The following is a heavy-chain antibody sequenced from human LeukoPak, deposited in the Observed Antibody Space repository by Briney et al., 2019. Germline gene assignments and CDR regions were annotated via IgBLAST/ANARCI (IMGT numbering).Heavy chain of an antibody. J-gene: IGHJ4*02. Sequence: GGSLRLSCAASGFTFSSHWMSWVRQAPGKGLEWVANIKKDGSEKYYVDAVKGRFTISRDNAKTSLYLQMNSLRAEDTAVYYCARGLSGIAGYTYGRGIDYWGQGTLVTVSS. CDR2: IKKDGSEK. D-gene: IGHD5-18*01. V-gene: IGHV3-7*01. CDR1: GFTFSSHW. CDR3: ARGLSGIAGYTYGRGIDY.